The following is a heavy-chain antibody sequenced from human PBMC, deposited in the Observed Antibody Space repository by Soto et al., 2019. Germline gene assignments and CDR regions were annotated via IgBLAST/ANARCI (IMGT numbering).Heavy chain of an antibody. CDR2: IRSKAYGGTT. CDR3: ARDGDYFVSGTYGYLDY. V-gene: IGHV3-49*04. D-gene: IGHD3-10*01. CDR1: VFTFDDYA. Sequence: GGSLRLSCRSSVFTFDDYAMSWGRQAPGKGLEWVGFIRSKAYGGTTEYAASVRGRFTISRDDSKSFAYLQMNSLKTEDTAVYFCARDGDYFVSGTYGYLDYWGLGTLVTVSS. J-gene: IGHJ4*02.